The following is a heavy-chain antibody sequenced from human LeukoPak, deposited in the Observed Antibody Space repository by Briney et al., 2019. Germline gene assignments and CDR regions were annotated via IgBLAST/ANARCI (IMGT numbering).Heavy chain of an antibody. CDR1: GYTFTSYY. CDR2: INPSGGST. Sequence: ASVKVSCKASGYTFTSYYMHWVRQAPGQGLEWMGIINPSGGSTSYAQKFQGRVTMTRDTSTSTVYMELSSLRSDDTAVYYCARRYCSSTSCYNGFDYWGPGTLVTVSS. J-gene: IGHJ4*02. D-gene: IGHD2-2*02. CDR3: ARRYCSSTSCYNGFDY. V-gene: IGHV1-46*01.